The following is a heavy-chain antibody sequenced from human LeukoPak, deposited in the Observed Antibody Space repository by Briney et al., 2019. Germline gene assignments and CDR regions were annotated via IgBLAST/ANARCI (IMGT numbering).Heavy chain of an antibody. D-gene: IGHD3-22*01. Sequence: KSSETLSLTCTVSGGSISGGGYYWSWIRQHPGKGLEWIGYIYYSGSTYYNPSLKSRVTISVDTSKNQFSLKLSSVTAADTAVYYCARELYYYDSSGYQEANAFDIWGQGTMVTVSS. V-gene: IGHV4-31*03. CDR2: IYYSGST. CDR3: ARELYYYDSSGYQEANAFDI. J-gene: IGHJ3*02. CDR1: GGSISGGGYY.